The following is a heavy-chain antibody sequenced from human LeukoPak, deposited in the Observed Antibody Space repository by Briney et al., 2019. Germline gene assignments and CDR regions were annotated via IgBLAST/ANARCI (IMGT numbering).Heavy chain of an antibody. V-gene: IGHV3-21*01. D-gene: IGHD2-2*01. J-gene: IGHJ4*02. Sequence: GGSLRFSCAASGFTLGRNSRNWFGQAPGKGLDWVSSFSIISSFIYYADSVKGRFTISRDNAKNSLYLQMNSLRAEDTAVYYCARDPPLGSCSTISCPHLDYWGQGTLVTVSS. CDR2: FSIISSFI. CDR3: ARDPPLGSCSTISCPHLDY. CDR1: GFTLGRNS.